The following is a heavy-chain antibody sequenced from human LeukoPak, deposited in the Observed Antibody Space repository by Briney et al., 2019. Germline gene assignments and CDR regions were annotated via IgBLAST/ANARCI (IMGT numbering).Heavy chain of an antibody. J-gene: IGHJ5*02. Sequence: GASVKVSCKASGYTFTDYYMHWVRQAPGQGLEWMGWINPNTGHTNYPQKFQGRVTMTRDTSITTACMELSRLSSDDTALYYCARAGYCSGGSCRNWIDPWGQGTLVTVSS. CDR3: ARAGYCSGGSCRNWIDP. CDR1: GYTFTDYY. CDR2: INPNTGHT. V-gene: IGHV1-2*02. D-gene: IGHD2-15*01.